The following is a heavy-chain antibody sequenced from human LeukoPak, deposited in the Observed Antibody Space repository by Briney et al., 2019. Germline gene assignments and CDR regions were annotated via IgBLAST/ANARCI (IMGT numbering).Heavy chain of an antibody. J-gene: IGHJ4*02. CDR3: AKGEWELYYFDY. Sequence: GGSLRLSCAASGFTFSSYGMHWVRQAPGKGLEWVAVISYDGSNKYYADSVKGRFTISRDNSKNTLYLQMNSLRAEDTAVYYCAKGEWELYYFDYWGQGTLVTVSS. D-gene: IGHD1-26*01. V-gene: IGHV3-30*18. CDR1: GFTFSSYG. CDR2: ISYDGSNK.